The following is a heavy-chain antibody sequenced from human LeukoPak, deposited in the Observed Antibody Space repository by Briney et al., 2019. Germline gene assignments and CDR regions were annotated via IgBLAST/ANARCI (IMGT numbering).Heavy chain of an antibody. CDR2: INPNSGGT. J-gene: IGHJ4*02. CDR3: ARTPNYDFWSGYFDY. V-gene: IGHV1-2*02. CDR1: GYTFTGYY. D-gene: IGHD3-3*01. Sequence: ASVKVSCKASGYTFTGYYMHWVRQAPGQGLEWMGWINPNSGGTNYAQKFQGRVTMTRDTSIGTAYMELSRLRSDDTAVYYCARTPNYDFWSGYFDYWGQGTLVTVSS.